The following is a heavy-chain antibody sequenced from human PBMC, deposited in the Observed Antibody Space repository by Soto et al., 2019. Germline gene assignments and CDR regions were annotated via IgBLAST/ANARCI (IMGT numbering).Heavy chain of an antibody. V-gene: IGHV4-59*01. D-gene: IGHD5-18*01. J-gene: IGHJ4*02. CDR3: ARLAYTSGFTFDD. CDR1: GGSISSDY. Sequence: PSETLSLTCTVSGGSISSDYWTWIRQPPGERLEWIGYIYYNGNTNYNSSLKSRVTISIDTSKNQFSLKLNSVTAADTAVYFCARLAYTSGFTFDDWGRGTLVTVSS. CDR2: IYYNGNT.